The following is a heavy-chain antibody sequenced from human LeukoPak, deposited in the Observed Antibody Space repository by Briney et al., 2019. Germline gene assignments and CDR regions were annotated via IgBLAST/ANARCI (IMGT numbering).Heavy chain of an antibody. CDR2: IKQDGSEK. V-gene: IGHV3-7*01. CDR1: GFTFSSYW. CDR3: ARDPYYYESSGYFFGAFDI. J-gene: IGHJ3*02. D-gene: IGHD3-22*01. Sequence: GGSLRLSCAASGFTFSSYWMSWVRQAPGKGLEWVANIKQDGSEKYYVDSVKGRFTISRDNAKNSLHLQMNSLRAEDTAVYYCARDPYYYESSGYFFGAFDIWGQGTMVTVSS.